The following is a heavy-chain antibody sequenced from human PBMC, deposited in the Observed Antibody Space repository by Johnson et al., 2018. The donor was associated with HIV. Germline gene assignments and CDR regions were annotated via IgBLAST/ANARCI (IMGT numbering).Heavy chain of an antibody. J-gene: IGHJ3*01. CDR3: ARACRDGYTCDVYDV. D-gene: IGHD5-24*01. CDR1: GFTVSSNY. Sequence: VQLVESGGGLVQPGGSLRLSCVASGFTVSSNYMNWVRQAPGKGLVWVSRINSDGSSTSYADSVKGRFTISSDNAKNSLYLQMNSLRAEDTAVFYCARACRDGYTCDVYDVWGQGTMVTVSS. CDR2: INSDGSST. V-gene: IGHV3-74*02.